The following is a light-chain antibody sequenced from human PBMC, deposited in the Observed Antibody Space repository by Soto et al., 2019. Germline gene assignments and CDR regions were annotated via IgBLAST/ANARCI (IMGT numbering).Light chain of an antibody. CDR1: QSVSSSS. Sequence: IVLSQSPCTLPLSQGERAPRSCGASQSVSSSSLAWYQQKPGQAPRLLIYGDFTRATGIPDRFSGSGSGTDFTLTISSLEPEDYAVYHCQQYGNSPITFGQGTRLEI. CDR3: QQYGNSPIT. CDR2: GDF. V-gene: IGKV3-20*01. J-gene: IGKJ5*01.